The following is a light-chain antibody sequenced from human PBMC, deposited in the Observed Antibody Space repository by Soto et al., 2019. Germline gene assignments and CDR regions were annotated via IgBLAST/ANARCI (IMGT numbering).Light chain of an antibody. V-gene: IGKV3-20*01. CDR3: QQYGSSPET. CDR2: GAS. J-gene: IGKJ1*01. CDR1: QSVSSSY. Sequence: EIVLTQSPGTLSLSTGERATLSCRASQSVSSSYLAWYQQKPGQAPRLLIYGASSRATGIPDRFSGSGSGTDFTLTISRLEPEDFAVYYCQQYGSSPETFGQRTKADIK.